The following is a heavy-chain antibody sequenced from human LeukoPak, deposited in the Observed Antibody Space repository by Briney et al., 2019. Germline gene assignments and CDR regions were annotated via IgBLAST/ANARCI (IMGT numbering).Heavy chain of an antibody. J-gene: IGHJ4*02. Sequence: TGGSLRLSCAASGLIFSNCWMTWVRQATGRGLEWVGRIKSGVDGATRDYAAPVRGRFTLSRDDSRNTLYLQMNSLRAEDTAVYYCAKDAFNWSSWYLIDYWGQGTLVTVSS. CDR1: GLIFSNCW. D-gene: IGHD6-13*01. CDR2: IKSGVDGATR. CDR3: AKDAFNWSSWYLIDY. V-gene: IGHV3-15*01.